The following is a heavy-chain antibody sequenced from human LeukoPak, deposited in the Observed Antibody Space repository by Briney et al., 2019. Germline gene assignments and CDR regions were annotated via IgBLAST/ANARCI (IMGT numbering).Heavy chain of an antibody. CDR3: ARVLYYYDSSGYYYPTATVYYMDV. J-gene: IGHJ6*03. CDR1: GGSISSHY. V-gene: IGHV4-59*11. D-gene: IGHD3-22*01. CDR2: IYYSGST. Sequence: SETLSLTCTVSGGSISSHYWSWIRQPPGKGLEWIGYIYYSGSTNYNPSPKSRVTISVDTSKNQFSLKLSSVTAADTAVYYCARVLYYYDSSGYYYPTATVYYMDVWGKGTTVTVSS.